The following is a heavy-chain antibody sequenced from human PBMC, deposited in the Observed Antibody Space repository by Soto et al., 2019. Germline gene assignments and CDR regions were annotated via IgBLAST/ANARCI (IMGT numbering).Heavy chain of an antibody. Sequence: GGSLRLSCAASGFTFSSYAMGWVRQGPGKGLQCVAVVSIGGSTHYADSVRGRFTISRDNSKNTLSLQMNSLAAEDTAVYFCAKRRGAGGHFDYWGQGALVTVS. CDR2: VSIGGST. CDR3: AKRRGAGGHFDY. J-gene: IGHJ4*02. D-gene: IGHD2-15*01. CDR1: GFTFSSYA. V-gene: IGHV3-23*01.